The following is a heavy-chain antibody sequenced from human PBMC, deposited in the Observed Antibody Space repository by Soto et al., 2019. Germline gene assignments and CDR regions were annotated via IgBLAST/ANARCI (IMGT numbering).Heavy chain of an antibody. Sequence: QVQLVQSGAEVKKPGASVKVSCKASSYTFTSYGISWVRQAPGQGLEWMGWISPYNGDTNYAQNLQGRVTMTTDTSTNTAYMELRNLRFVDTAVYYCARDSYRILNFDYWGQGTPVTVSS. J-gene: IGHJ4*02. CDR3: ARDSYRILNFDY. CDR2: ISPYNGDT. V-gene: IGHV1-18*01. CDR1: SYTFTSYG.